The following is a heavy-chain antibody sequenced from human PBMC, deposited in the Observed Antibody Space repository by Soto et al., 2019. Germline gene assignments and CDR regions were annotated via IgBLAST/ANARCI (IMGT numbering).Heavy chain of an antibody. J-gene: IGHJ6*02. D-gene: IGHD3-10*01. CDR1: GVSISNYY. CDR3: ARENYGSGPDYYYYYGMDV. V-gene: IGHV4-59*01. Sequence: SETMPLSCTVSGVSISNYYWSWIRQPPGKGLEWIGYIYYSGSTNYNPPLKSRVTISVDTSKNQFSLKLSSVTAADTAVYYCARENYGSGPDYYYYYGMDVWGQGTTVTVSS. CDR2: IYYSGST.